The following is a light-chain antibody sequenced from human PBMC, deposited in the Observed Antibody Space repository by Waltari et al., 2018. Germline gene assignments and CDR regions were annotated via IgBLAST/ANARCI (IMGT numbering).Light chain of an antibody. J-gene: IGKJ5*01. CDR3: QQYHDLPT. CDR1: QDITNY. CDR2: EAS. V-gene: IGKV1-33*01. Sequence: DIQMTQSPSSLSPSVGDRCTITCQATQDITNYLNWDQQKPGKAPKLLIYEASNFETGVPSRFSGSGSGTDFTFAISSLQPEDVATYYCQQYHDLPTFGQGTRLEIK.